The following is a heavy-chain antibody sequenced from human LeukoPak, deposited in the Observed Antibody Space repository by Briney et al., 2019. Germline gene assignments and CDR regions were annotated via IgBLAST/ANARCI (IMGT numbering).Heavy chain of an antibody. CDR3: AKAKDYDFWSGYYIDY. Sequence: PGRSLRLSCAASGFTIDDNAMHWVRQAPGKGLEWVSGISWNSGSIDYADSVKGRFTISRDNAKNTLYLQMNSLRAEGTAVYYCAKAKDYDFWSGYYIDYWGQGTLVTVSS. J-gene: IGHJ4*02. CDR1: GFTIDDNA. D-gene: IGHD3-3*01. V-gene: IGHV3-9*01. CDR2: ISWNSGSI.